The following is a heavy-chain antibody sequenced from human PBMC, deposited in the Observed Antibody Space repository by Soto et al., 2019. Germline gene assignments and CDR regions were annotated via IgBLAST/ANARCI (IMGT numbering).Heavy chain of an antibody. CDR3: ATGIAVTRGHY. Sequence: VQLVESGGGVVQPGRSLRLSCAASGFTFSGYGMHWVRQAPGKGLEWVALISYDGNNKYYADSVKGRFTISRDNSKNTLYLQMDSLRPEDTSVYFCATGIAVTRGHYWGQGTLVTVSS. J-gene: IGHJ4*02. V-gene: IGHV3-30*03. CDR1: GFTFSGYG. CDR2: ISYDGNNK. D-gene: IGHD6-19*01.